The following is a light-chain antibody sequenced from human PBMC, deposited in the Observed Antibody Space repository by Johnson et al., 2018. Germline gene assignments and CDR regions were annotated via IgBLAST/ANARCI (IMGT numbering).Light chain of an antibody. CDR1: SSNLGNNY. V-gene: IGLV1-51*02. CDR2: ENN. CDR3: GTWYSSLSAGNV. J-gene: IGLJ1*01. Sequence: QSVLTQPPSVSAAPGQKVTISCSGSSSNLGNNYVSWYQQLPGTAPKLLIYENNKRPSGIPDRFSGSNSGTSAPLGITGLHTGDEADYYCGTWYSSLSAGNVVGTGTKVTVL.